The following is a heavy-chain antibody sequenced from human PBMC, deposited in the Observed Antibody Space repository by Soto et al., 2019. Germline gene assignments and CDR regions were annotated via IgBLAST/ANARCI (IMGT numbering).Heavy chain of an antibody. V-gene: IGHV1-18*04. CDR1: GYTFTSYG. CDR2: ISAYNDNT. D-gene: IGHD4-4*01. J-gene: IGHJ6*02. CDR3: AHGAPTTSHTPGYYYYGMDV. Sequence: AASVKVSCKASGYTFTSYGSSWVRQAPGQGLEWMGWISAYNDNTNYAQKLQGRVTMTTDTSTSKAYMELRSLRSDDTAVYYCAHGAPTTSHTPGYYYYGMDVLGQGTTVTVSS.